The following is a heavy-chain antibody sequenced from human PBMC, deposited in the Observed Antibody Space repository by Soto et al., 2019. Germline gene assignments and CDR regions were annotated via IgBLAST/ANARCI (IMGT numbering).Heavy chain of an antibody. Sequence: GGSLRLSCAASGFTFSSYSMNWVRQAPGKGLEWVSYISSSSSTIYYADSVKGRFTISRDNAKNSLYLQMNSLRDEDTAVYYCARGSLDIVVVPAASNDYWGQGTLVTVS. D-gene: IGHD2-2*01. CDR1: GFTFSSYS. J-gene: IGHJ4*02. CDR3: ARGSLDIVVVPAASNDY. V-gene: IGHV3-48*02. CDR2: ISSSSSTI.